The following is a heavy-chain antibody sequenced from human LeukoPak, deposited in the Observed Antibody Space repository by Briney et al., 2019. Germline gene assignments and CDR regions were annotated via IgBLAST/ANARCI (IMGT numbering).Heavy chain of an antibody. Sequence: GGSLRLSCAASGFTFSSYAMHWVRQAPGKGLEYVSAISSNGGSTYYANSVKGRFTISRDNSKNTLYLQMGSLRAEDMAVYYCARDRDSSGPIDYWGQGTLVTVFS. V-gene: IGHV3-64*01. J-gene: IGHJ4*02. CDR1: GFTFSSYA. CDR3: ARDRDSSGPIDY. D-gene: IGHD6-19*01. CDR2: ISSNGGST.